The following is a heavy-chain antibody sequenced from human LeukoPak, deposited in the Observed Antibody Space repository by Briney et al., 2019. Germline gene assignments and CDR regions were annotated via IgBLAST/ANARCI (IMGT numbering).Heavy chain of an antibody. V-gene: IGHV5-51*01. D-gene: IGHD3-10*01. CDR1: GYSFTSYW. CDR2: IYPGDSDT. J-gene: IGHJ4*02. CDR3: ARLIPHRTIITMVRGVKKYYFDY. Sequence: GESLKISCKGSGYSFTSYWIGWVRQMPGKGLEWMRIIYPGDSDTRYSPSFQGQVTISADKSISTAYLQWSSLKASDTAMYYCARLIPHRTIITMVRGVKKYYFDYWGQGTLVTVSS.